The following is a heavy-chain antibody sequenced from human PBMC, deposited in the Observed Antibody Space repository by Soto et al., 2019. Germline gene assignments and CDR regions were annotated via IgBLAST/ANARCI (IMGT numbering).Heavy chain of an antibody. D-gene: IGHD6-6*01. Sequence: EMQLVESGGGLVQPGGSLRLSCAASGFTFSSYWMHWVRQAPGKGLVWVSRINSDGSSTNYADSVKGRFTISRDNAKNTLYLQMNSLRAEDTAVYYCARGGQLLGRFDPWGQGTLVTVSS. CDR1: GFTFSSYW. V-gene: IGHV3-74*01. CDR2: INSDGSST. CDR3: ARGGQLLGRFDP. J-gene: IGHJ5*02.